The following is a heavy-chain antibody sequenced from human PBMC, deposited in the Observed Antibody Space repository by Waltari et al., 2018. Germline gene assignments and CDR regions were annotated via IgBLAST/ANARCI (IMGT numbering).Heavy chain of an antibody. V-gene: IGHV7-4-1*02. CDR3: VRERWSGSTSPPGY. Sequence: QVQLVQSGSELKKPGASVKVSCKAYGYTFTSDNLNWLRQAPGQGLDWMGWINTNTGNPTYVQGFTGRFVFSLDTSVSTAYLQINSLKAEDTAVYYCVRERWSGSTSPPGYWGQGTPVTVSS. CDR1: GYTFTSDN. D-gene: IGHD1-7*01. J-gene: IGHJ4*02. CDR2: INTNTGNP.